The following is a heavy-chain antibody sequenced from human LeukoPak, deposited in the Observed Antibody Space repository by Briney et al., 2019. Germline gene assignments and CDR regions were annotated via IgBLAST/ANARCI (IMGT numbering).Heavy chain of an antibody. Sequence: PSETLSLTCTVSGGSISSYYWSWIRQPPGKGLEWIWHTYYSGNTNYNPSLKSRVTISIDTSKNQFSLKLSSVTAADTAVYYCTRGRAYYDSTGYYYWGRGILVTVSS. V-gene: IGHV4-59*13. J-gene: IGHJ4*02. CDR1: GGSISSYY. CDR2: TYYSGNT. D-gene: IGHD3-22*01. CDR3: TRGRAYYDSTGYYY.